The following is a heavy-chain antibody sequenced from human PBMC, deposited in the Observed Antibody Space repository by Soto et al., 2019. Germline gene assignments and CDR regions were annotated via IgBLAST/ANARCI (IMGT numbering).Heavy chain of an antibody. D-gene: IGHD6-19*01. Sequence: ASVKVSCKASGYTFTAYSMHWVRQAPGQGLEWVGWFNPNSGDTIYAQKFQGRVTLTRDTSIGTAYMELYSLTSDDTAVYYCAREASAVISLDYWGQGTLVTSPQ. CDR1: GYTFTAYS. CDR3: AREASAVISLDY. CDR2: FNPNSGDT. J-gene: IGHJ4*02. V-gene: IGHV1-2*02.